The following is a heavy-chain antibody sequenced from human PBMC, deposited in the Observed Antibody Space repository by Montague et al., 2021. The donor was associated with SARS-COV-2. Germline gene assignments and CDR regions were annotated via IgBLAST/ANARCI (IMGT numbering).Heavy chain of an antibody. CDR1: GGSITVSRCD. Sequence: SETLSLTCTVSGGSITVSRCDWGWIRQPPGKGLEWIGSVHYTGTTSYNASLKSRLTISVDTSENQISLKMTSVTASDTAVYYCARYRANAGSFDIWGQGTMVTVSS. CDR3: ARYRANAGSFDI. CDR2: VHYTGTT. V-gene: IGHV4-39*01. D-gene: IGHD1-1*01. J-gene: IGHJ3*02.